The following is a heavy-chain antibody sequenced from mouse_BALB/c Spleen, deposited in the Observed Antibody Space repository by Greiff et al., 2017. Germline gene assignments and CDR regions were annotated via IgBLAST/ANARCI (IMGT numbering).Heavy chain of an antibody. CDR2: IDPANGNT. J-gene: IGHJ2*01. CDR1: GFNIKDTY. Sequence: VQLKQSGAELVKPGASVKLSCTASGFNIKDTYMHWVKQRPEQGLEWIGRIDPANGNTKYDPKFQGKATITADTSSNTAYMQLSSLTSEDSAVYFCARGGNWDDYWGQGTTLTVSS. V-gene: IGHV14-3*02. D-gene: IGHD4-1*01. CDR3: ARGGNWDDY.